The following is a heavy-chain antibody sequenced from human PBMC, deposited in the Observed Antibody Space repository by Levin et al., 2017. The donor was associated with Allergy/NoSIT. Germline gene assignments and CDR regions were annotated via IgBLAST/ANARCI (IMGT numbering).Heavy chain of an antibody. D-gene: IGHD4-17*01. J-gene: IGHJ4*02. Sequence: GESLKISCAASGFTFSSYWMHWVRQAPGKGLVWVSRINSDGSSTSYADSVKGRFTISRDNAKNTLYLQMNSLRAEDTAVYYCARDKFGAHDYGDYVEGYWGQGTLVTVSS. V-gene: IGHV3-74*01. CDR3: ARDKFGAHDYGDYVEGY. CDR2: INSDGSST. CDR1: GFTFSSYW.